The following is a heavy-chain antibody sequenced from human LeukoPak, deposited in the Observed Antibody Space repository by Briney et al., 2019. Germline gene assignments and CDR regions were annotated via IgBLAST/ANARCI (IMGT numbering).Heavy chain of an antibody. J-gene: IGHJ3*02. Sequence: PETLSLTCTVSGGSISSSSYYWGWIRQPPGKGLEWIGSIYYSGSTYYNPSLKSRVTISVDTSKNQFSLKLSSVTAADTAVYYCARSRGLRYFDWLPLNGDLMAYDAFDIWGQGTMVTVSS. V-gene: IGHV4-39*01. D-gene: IGHD3-9*01. CDR3: ARSRGLRYFDWLPLNGDLMAYDAFDI. CDR1: GGSISSSSYY. CDR2: IYYSGST.